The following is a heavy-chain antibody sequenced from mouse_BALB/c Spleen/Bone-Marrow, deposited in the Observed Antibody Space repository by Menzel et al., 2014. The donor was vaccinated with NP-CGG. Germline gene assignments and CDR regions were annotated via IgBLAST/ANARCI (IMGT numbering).Heavy chain of an antibody. J-gene: IGHJ2*01. Sequence: VKLVESGAELVRPGSSVKISCKASGYAFSIYWMNWVKQRPGQGLEWIGQIYPGDDDTDYNGEFKGKATLTADRSSSTAYMQLNSLTSEDSAVYFCARGGISIDYWGQGTTLTVSS. CDR3: ARGGISIDY. V-gene: IGHV1-80*01. CDR2: IYPGDDDT. CDR1: GYAFSIYW.